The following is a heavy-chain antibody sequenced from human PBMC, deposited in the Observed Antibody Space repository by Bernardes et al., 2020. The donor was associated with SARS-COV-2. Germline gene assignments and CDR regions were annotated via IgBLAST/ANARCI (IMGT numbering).Heavy chain of an antibody. CDR1: GDSITNYY. V-gene: IGHV4-59*08. CDR2: VFYSGGS. CDR3: ARLVTHDPNGLIYGLVMDV. J-gene: IGHJ6*02. Sequence: SETLSLTCTVSGDSITNYYWGWIRQPPGKGLEWIGYVFYSGGSSSNPSLKSRITLSVDTSKNQFSLRLSSVTAADTAIYYCARLVTHDPNGLIYGLVMDVWGQGTTVTVSS. D-gene: IGHD2-8*01.